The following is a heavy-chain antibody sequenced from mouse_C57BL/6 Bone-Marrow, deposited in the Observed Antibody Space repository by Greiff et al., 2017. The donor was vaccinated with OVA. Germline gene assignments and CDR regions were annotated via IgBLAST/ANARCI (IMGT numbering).Heavy chain of an antibody. V-gene: IGHV1-66*01. Sequence: QVQLKESGPELVKPGASVKISCKASGYSFTSYYIHWVKQRPGQGLEWIGWIYPGSGNTKYNEKFKGKATLTADTSSSTAYMQLSSLTSEDSAVYYCARNALPLYYFDYWGQGTTLTVSS. J-gene: IGHJ2*01. CDR2: IYPGSGNT. CDR3: ARNALPLYYFDY. CDR1: GYSFTSYY. D-gene: IGHD2-10*01.